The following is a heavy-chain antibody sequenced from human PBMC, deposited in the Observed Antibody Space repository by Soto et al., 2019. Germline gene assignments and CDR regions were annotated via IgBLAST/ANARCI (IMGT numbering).Heavy chain of an antibody. V-gene: IGHV4-39*01. CDR1: GGSISSSSYY. Sequence: QLQLQESGPGLVKPSETLSLTCTVSGGSISSSSYYWGWIRQPPVKGLEWIGSIYYSGSTYYNPSLKSRVTISVDTSKNQFSLKLSSVTAADTAVYYCARQAEYCSGGSCYPGDYYYGMDVWGQGTTVTVSS. CDR3: ARQAEYCSGGSCYPGDYYYGMDV. CDR2: IYYSGST. J-gene: IGHJ6*02. D-gene: IGHD2-15*01.